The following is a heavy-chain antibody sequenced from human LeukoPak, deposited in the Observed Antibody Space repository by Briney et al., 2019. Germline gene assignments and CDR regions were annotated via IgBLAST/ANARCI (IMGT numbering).Heavy chain of an antibody. D-gene: IGHD5-12*01. V-gene: IGHV3-23*01. CDR3: ARVQWLRRWFVFDS. CDR1: GFTFSSYA. Sequence: GGSLRLSCAASGFTFSSYAMSWVRQAPGEGLEWVSTIGDSGASTYYAQSVKGRFTISRDNSKNTLFLQMDSLRAEDTAIYFCARVQWLRRWFVFDSWGQGALVTVSS. J-gene: IGHJ4*02. CDR2: IGDSGAST.